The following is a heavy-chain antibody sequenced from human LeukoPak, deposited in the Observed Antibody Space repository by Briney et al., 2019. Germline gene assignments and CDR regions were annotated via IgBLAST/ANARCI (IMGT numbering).Heavy chain of an antibody. CDR3: AREVSDSSGWYSTYYFDY. V-gene: IGHV1-2*02. Sequence: ASVKLSCKASGYTFTGYHMHCVRQAPGQGIEWMGWINPNSGGTNYAQKFQGRVTMTRDTSISTAYMELSRLRSDDTAVYYCAREVSDSSGWYSTYYFDYWGQGTLVSVSS. CDR1: GYTFTGYH. CDR2: INPNSGGT. J-gene: IGHJ4*02. D-gene: IGHD6-19*01.